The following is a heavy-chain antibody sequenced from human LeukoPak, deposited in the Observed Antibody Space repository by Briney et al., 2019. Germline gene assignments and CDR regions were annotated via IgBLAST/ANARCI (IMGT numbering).Heavy chain of an antibody. Sequence: PSETLSLTCTVSGASISAYSWSWIRQPPGKGLEWIGCIHYSGNTHCNTSLESRVTLSVATSQNPFSLKLSSVTGADTAVYYCARHGRESRYFGGLLYYIDHWGQGALVTVSS. D-gene: IGHD3-9*01. J-gene: IGHJ4*02. CDR2: IHYSGNT. CDR1: GASISAYS. CDR3: ARHGRESRYFGGLLYYIDH. V-gene: IGHV4-59*08.